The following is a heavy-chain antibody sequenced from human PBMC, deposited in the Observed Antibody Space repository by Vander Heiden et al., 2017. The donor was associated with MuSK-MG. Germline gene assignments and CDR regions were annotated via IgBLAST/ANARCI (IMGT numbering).Heavy chain of an antibody. CDR2: IYWDDDK. J-gene: IGHJ4*02. CDR3: AHSGTYYGSGSYYMGGFFDY. CDR1: GFSLSTRGVG. V-gene: IGHV2-5*02. Sequence: QNTLKESGPTLVKPTQTLTLTCTFSGFSLSTRGVGVGWIRQPPGKALEWLALIYWDDDKRYSPSLKSRLTITKDTSKNQVVLTMTNMDPVDTATYYCAHSGTYYGSGSYYMGGFFDYWGQGTRVTVSS. D-gene: IGHD3-10*01.